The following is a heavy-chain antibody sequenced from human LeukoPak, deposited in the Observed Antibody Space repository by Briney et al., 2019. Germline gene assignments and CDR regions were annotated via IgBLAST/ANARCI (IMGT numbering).Heavy chain of an antibody. Sequence: GGSLRLSCPTSGFTFTSSAMTWVRQAPGKGLDWVSFMSGSPSVTKYADSVKGRITISRDNSKYTLFLQMNSLRAEDTAVYYCARDPNGDYIGAFDMWGPGTMVTVSS. CDR2: MSGSPSVT. CDR3: ARDPNGDYIGAFDM. J-gene: IGHJ3*02. V-gene: IGHV3-23*01. D-gene: IGHD4-17*01. CDR1: GFTFTSSA.